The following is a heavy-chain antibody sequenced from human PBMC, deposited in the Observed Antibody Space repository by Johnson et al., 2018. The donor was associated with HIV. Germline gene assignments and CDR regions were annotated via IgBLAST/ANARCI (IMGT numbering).Heavy chain of an antibody. CDR3: ATRDPTYRPGVFDI. CDR1: AFTSSSYS. D-gene: IGHD2-8*01. J-gene: IGHJ3*02. V-gene: IGHV3-30-3*01. Sequence: QMLLVESGGGVVQPGRSLRLSCAASAFTSSSYSMHWVRQAPGKGLEWVAVISYGGNNKYYADSVKGRFTISRDNSKNTLYLQMARLRAEDTAVYYCATRDPTYRPGVFDIWGQGTMVTVSS. CDR2: ISYGGNNK.